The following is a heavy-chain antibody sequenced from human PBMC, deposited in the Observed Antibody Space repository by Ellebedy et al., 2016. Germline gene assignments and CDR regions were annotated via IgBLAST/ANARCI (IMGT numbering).Heavy chain of an antibody. CDR3: ARDVGIRGSDY. D-gene: IGHD3-16*02. CDR1: GFNVSSKY. J-gene: IGHJ4*02. V-gene: IGHV3-53*01. Sequence: GESLKISXAASGFNVSSKYMSWVRQTPGTGLEWVSVLYSGGNTYYADSVKGRFTTSRDNSKNTVYLQVNSLRGEDTAVYYCARDVGIRGSDYWGQGTLVTVSS. CDR2: LYSGGNT.